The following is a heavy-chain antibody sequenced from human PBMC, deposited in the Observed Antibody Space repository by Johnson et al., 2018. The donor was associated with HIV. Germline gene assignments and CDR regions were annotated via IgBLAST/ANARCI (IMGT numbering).Heavy chain of an antibody. D-gene: IGHD4-17*01. CDR2: ISHDGSKK. Sequence: QVQLVESGGGVVQPGRSLRLSCAASGFTFSPYALHWVRQTPGKGLEWVAVISHDGSKKYYADSVEGRFTISRDNFKNTLYLQMNSLRAEDTAVYYCAKEYSSPYGDYDGDAFDIWGQGTMVTVSS. CDR1: GFTFSPYA. J-gene: IGHJ3*02. CDR3: AKEYSSPYGDYDGDAFDI. V-gene: IGHV3-30*04.